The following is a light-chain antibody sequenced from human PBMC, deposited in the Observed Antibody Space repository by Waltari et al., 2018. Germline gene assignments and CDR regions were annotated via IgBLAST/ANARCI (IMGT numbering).Light chain of an antibody. CDR1: NIGSKS. CDR2: DDS. V-gene: IGLV3-21*02. Sequence: SYVLTQPPSVSVAPGQTARITCGGNNIGSKSVHWYQQKPGQAPVLVVYDDSGRASGIPGRVSGSNSGNTATLTISRVEAGDEADYYCQVWDSSSDHWVFGGGTKLTVL. J-gene: IGLJ3*02. CDR3: QVWDSSSDHWV.